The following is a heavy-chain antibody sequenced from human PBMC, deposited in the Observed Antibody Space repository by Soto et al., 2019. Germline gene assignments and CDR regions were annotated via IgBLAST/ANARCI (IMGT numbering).Heavy chain of an antibody. CDR2: INYSGST. CDR3: ARLRSGGMDV. D-gene: IGHD3-10*01. Sequence: SETLSLTSIVNGGSISSSRYYWGWIRHPPGNGLEWIESINYSGSTYYNPSLKSRVTISVDTTKNQFSLKLSSVTAADTAVYYCARLRSGGMDVWGQGTTVTVSS. CDR1: GGSISSSRYY. J-gene: IGHJ6*02. V-gene: IGHV4-39*01.